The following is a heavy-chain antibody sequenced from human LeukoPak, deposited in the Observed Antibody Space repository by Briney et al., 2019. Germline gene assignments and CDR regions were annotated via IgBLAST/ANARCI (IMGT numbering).Heavy chain of an antibody. V-gene: IGHV2-70*04. J-gene: IGHJ3*02. Sequence: SGPTLVNPTQTLTLTCTFSGFSLSTSGMRVSWIRQPPGKALEWLARIDWDDDKFYSTSLKTRPTISKDTSKNQVVLTMTNMDPVDTATYYCARSMVRGVVWGAFDIWGQGTMVTVSS. CDR3: ARSMVRGVVWGAFDI. CDR1: GFSLSTSGMR. CDR2: IDWDDDK. D-gene: IGHD3-10*01.